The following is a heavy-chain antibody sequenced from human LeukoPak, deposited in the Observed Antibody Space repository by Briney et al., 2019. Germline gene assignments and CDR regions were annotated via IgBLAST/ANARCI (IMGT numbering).Heavy chain of an antibody. D-gene: IGHD3-9*01. CDR1: GFTFSSYW. V-gene: IGHV3-7*04. CDR3: ARAQGGLRYFDWLRRGGRYFDY. CDR2: IKQDGSEK. Sequence: GGSLRLSCAASGFTFSSYWMSWVRQAPGKGLEWVANIKQDGSEKYYVDSVKGRFTISRDNAKNALYLQMNSLRAEDTAVYYCARAQGGLRYFDWLRRGGRYFDYWGQGTLVTVSS. J-gene: IGHJ4*02.